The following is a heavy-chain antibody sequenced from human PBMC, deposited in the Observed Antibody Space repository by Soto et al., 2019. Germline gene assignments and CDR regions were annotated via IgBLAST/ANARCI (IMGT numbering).Heavy chain of an antibody. CDR1: DDSISSSIW. CDR3: SRRGDGSGSLDY. CDR2: IYHSGTT. J-gene: IGHJ4*02. V-gene: IGHV4-4*02. D-gene: IGHD3-10*01. Sequence: PSETLSLTCAVSDDSISSSIWWSWVRLPPGKGLEWIGEIYHSGTTNYKPSLKSRVTISVDKSKNQFSLKMNSLTAADTAVYFCSRRGDGSGSLDYWGQGTLVTVSS.